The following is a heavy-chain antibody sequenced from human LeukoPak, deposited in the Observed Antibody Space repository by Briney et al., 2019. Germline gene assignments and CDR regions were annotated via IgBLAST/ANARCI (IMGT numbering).Heavy chain of an antibody. V-gene: IGHV5-51*01. CDR1: GYSFTSYW. J-gene: IGHJ5*02. CDR2: IYPGDSDT. CDR3: ARHPEIVGANAHWFDP. D-gene: IGHD1-26*01. Sequence: GESLKISCKGSGYSFTSYWIGWVRQMPGKGLEWMGIIYPGDSDTRYSPSFQGQVTISADKSISTAYLQWSSLKASDTAMYYCARHPEIVGANAHWFDPWGQGTLVTVSS.